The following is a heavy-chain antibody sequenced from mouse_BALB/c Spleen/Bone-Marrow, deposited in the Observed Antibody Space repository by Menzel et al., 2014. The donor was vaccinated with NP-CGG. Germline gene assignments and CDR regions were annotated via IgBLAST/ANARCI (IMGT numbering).Heavy chain of an antibody. CDR2: IISGSNTI. Sequence: EVNVVESGGGLVQPGGSRKLSCAASGFTFSSFGMHWVRQAPEKGLEWVAYIISGSNTIYYADTVEGRFTISRDNPKNTLFLQMTSLRSEDTAMYYCARSRYDVGWFAYWGQGTLVTVSA. J-gene: IGHJ3*01. CDR1: GFTFSSFG. CDR3: ARSRYDVGWFAY. V-gene: IGHV5-17*02. D-gene: IGHD2-14*01.